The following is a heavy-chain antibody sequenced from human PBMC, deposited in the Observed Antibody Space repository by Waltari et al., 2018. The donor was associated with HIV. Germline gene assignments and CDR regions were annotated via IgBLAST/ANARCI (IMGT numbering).Heavy chain of an antibody. CDR2: ISATGATT. CDR3: ASHPVPYCGNRRCYGGF. Sequence: EVQLLESGGALVQPGGSLRLACAGSGFTFVSSALCWVRQAPGEGLEWVSSISATGATTYYSESVKGRFTISRDNSKNTLSLQMNSLLVEDTAIYYCASHPVPYCGNRRCYGGFWGQGTLVTVSS. CDR1: GFTFVSSA. V-gene: IGHV3-23*01. D-gene: IGHD2-21*01. J-gene: IGHJ4*02.